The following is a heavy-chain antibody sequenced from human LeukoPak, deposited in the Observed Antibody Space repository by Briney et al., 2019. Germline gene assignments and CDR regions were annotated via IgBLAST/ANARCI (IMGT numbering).Heavy chain of an antibody. Sequence: PGGSLRLSCAASGFTFSSYAMSWVRQAPGKGLEWVSAISGSGGSTYYADSVKGRFTNSRDNSKNTLYLQMNSLRAEDTAVYYCAKGIYCSGGSCYAALDYWGQGTLVTVSS. CDR1: GFTFSSYA. CDR2: ISGSGGST. CDR3: AKGIYCSGGSCYAALDY. V-gene: IGHV3-23*01. D-gene: IGHD2-15*01. J-gene: IGHJ4*02.